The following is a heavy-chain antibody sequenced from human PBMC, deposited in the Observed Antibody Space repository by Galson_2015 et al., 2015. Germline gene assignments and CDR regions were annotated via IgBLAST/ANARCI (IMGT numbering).Heavy chain of an antibody. CDR1: GFTFSTYV. V-gene: IGHV3-23*01. J-gene: IGHJ5*01. CDR3: ANVNWLDF. CDR2: ISSGGNI. Sequence: SLRLSCAASGFTFSTYVMTWVRQAPGKGLEWVSTISSGGNIYYADSVKDRFTISRDNSKNTLYLQRNSLRADDTAVYYCANVNWLDFWGHGYLLTISS.